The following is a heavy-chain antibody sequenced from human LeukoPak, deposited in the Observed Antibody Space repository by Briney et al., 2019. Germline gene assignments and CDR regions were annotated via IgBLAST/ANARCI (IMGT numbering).Heavy chain of an antibody. V-gene: IGHV1-46*03. CDR1: GYTFTSYY. J-gene: IGHJ5*02. Sequence: ASVKVSCKASGYTFTSYYMHWVRQAPGQGLEWMGIINPSGGSTSYAQKFQGRVTMTRDTSTSTVYMELSSLRSEDTAVYYCARVPVQLERGRGVGEGDWFDPWGQGTLVTVSS. D-gene: IGHD1-1*01. CDR2: INPSGGST. CDR3: ARVPVQLERGRGVGEGDWFDP.